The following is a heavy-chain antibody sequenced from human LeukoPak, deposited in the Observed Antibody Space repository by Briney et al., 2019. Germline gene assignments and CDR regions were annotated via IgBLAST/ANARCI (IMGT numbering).Heavy chain of an antibody. CDR1: GGTFSSYA. Sequence: SVKVSCKASGGTFSSYAISWVRQAPGQGLEWMGGIIPIFGTANYEQKLQGRGTITTDESTSTAYLELSSLRSEDTAVYYCVRGGSSTSGYYYYMDVWGKGTTVTVSS. CDR3: VRGGSSTSGYYYYMDV. J-gene: IGHJ6*03. D-gene: IGHD2-2*01. V-gene: IGHV1-69*05. CDR2: IIPIFGTA.